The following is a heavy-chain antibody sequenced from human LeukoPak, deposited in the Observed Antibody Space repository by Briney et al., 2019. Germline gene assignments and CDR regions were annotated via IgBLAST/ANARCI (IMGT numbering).Heavy chain of an antibody. Sequence: SETLSLTCTVSGGSISSYYWSWIRQPAGKGLEWIGRIYTSGSTNYNPSLKSRVTMSVDTSKNQFSLKLSSVTAADTAVYYCARVSVFGVATQVDAFDIWGQGTMVTVSS. CDR3: ARVSVFGVATQVDAFDI. V-gene: IGHV4-4*07. J-gene: IGHJ3*02. CDR2: IYTSGST. D-gene: IGHD3-3*01. CDR1: GGSISSYY.